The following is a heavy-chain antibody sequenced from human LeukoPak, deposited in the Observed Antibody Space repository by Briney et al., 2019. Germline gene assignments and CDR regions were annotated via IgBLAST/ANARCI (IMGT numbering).Heavy chain of an antibody. Sequence: PGGTLVNSTPTPGLTCSCYWMRLSRRAPGVGWIRLAHRKQDGSEKYYVDTVKGRFTISRDNAKNSLYLQMSSLRAEDTAVYYCARGVDFEIQLWFDYWGQGTLVTVSP. CDR1: GLTCSCYW. D-gene: IGHD5-18*01. J-gene: IGHJ4*02. CDR2: RKQDGSEK. CDR3: ARGVDFEIQLWFDY. V-gene: IGHV3-7*03.